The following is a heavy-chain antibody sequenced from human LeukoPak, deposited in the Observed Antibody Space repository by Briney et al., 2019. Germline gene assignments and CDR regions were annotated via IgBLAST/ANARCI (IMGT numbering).Heavy chain of an antibody. D-gene: IGHD6-6*01. J-gene: IGHJ6*03. CDR1: GGSFSGYY. Sequence: SETLSLTCAVYGGSFSGYYWSWIRQPPGKGLEWIGEINHSGTTNYNSSLKSRVTISVDTSKTQFSLKVSSVTAADAAVYYCARGTSIAPLGYYYYYMDVWGKGTTVTVSS. CDR3: ARGTSIAPLGYYYYYMDV. V-gene: IGHV4-34*01. CDR2: INHSGTT.